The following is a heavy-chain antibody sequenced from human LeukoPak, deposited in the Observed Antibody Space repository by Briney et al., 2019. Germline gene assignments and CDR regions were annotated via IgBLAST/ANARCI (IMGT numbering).Heavy chain of an antibody. Sequence: ASVKVSCKASGYTFTSYGISWVQQAPGQGLEWMGWISAYNGNTNYAQKLQGRVTMTTDTSTSTAYMELRSLRSDDTAVYYCARVGGITGTTLGEEFGYWGQGTLVTVSS. CDR2: ISAYNGNT. V-gene: IGHV1-18*01. CDR1: GYTFTSYG. CDR3: ARVGGITGTTLGEEFGY. J-gene: IGHJ4*02. D-gene: IGHD1-7*01.